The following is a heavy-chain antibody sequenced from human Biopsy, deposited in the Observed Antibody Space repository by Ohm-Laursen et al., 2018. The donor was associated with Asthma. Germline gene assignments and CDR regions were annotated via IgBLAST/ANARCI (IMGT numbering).Heavy chain of an antibody. Sequence: AASVKVSCKASGYSFTSDYIHWVRQAPGQGLEWMGIFNPSGGSTSYAQKFQGRVTMTRDTSASTVYMELSSLRSEDTAVYYCARPSGTNPHYFDYWGQGTLVTVSS. CDR3: ARPSGTNPHYFDY. CDR2: FNPSGGST. D-gene: IGHD1/OR15-1a*01. CDR1: GYSFTSDY. V-gene: IGHV1-46*01. J-gene: IGHJ4*02.